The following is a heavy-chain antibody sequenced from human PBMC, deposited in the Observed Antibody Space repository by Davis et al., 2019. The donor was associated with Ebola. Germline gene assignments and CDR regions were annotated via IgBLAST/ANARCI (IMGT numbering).Heavy chain of an antibody. D-gene: IGHD1-26*01. CDR3: AKSIVGATTS. Sequence: PGGSLRLSCAASGFTFSSYSMHWVRQAPGKGLEWVAVISYDGSNKYYADSVKGRFTISRDNSKNTLYLQMNSLRAEDTAVYYCAKSIVGATTSWGQGTLVTVSS. J-gene: IGHJ4*02. CDR1: GFTFSSYS. CDR2: ISYDGSNK. V-gene: IGHV3-30*18.